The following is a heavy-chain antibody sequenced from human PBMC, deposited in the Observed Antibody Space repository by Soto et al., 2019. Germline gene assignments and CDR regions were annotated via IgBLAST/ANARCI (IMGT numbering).Heavy chain of an antibody. CDR2: ITGAGST. CDR1: GFTFRAYA. CDR3: AKGHETGHLLFVS. D-gene: IGHD3-10*01. Sequence: EVQLLESGGGLVQPGGSLRLSWVASGFTFRAYAMSWVRQAPGKGLEWVSTITGAGSTYYADSVKGRFTISGDNSKSTMYMEMSSLRAEDTAVYYCAKGHETGHLLFVSWGQGTLVTVAS. V-gene: IGHV3-23*01. J-gene: IGHJ4*02.